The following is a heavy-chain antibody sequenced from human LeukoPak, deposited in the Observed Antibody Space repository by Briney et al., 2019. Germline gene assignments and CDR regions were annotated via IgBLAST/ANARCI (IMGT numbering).Heavy chain of an antibody. CDR3: ARGSTGYSYGYASFDI. CDR2: IYITGNT. J-gene: IGHJ3*02. Sequence: PSQTLSLTCTVSDGSISSANYFWTWIRQSAGKGLEWIGRIYITGNTNYNPSLKSRVTIAADTSKNQFSLKLSSVTAADTAVYYCARGSTGYSYGYASFDIWGQGTMVTVSS. V-gene: IGHV4-61*02. D-gene: IGHD5-18*01. CDR1: DGSISSANYF.